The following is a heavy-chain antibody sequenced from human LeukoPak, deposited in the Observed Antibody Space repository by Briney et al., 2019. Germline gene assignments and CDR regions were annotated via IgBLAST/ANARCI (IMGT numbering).Heavy chain of an antibody. D-gene: IGHD2-8*01. CDR2: TYYRSKWND. CDR3: ARAVWAKDFDY. CDR1: GDSVSSNSAA. V-gene: IGHV6-1*01. Sequence: SQTLSLTCAISGDSVSSNSAAWSWIRQSPSRGLEWLGRTYYRSKWNDDYAVSVKSRITIKPDTSKNQFSLQLDSMTPEDTAVYYCARAVWAKDFDYWGQGILVTVSS. J-gene: IGHJ4*02.